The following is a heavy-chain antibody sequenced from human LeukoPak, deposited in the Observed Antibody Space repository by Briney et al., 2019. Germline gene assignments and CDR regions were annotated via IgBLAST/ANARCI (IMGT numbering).Heavy chain of an antibody. V-gene: IGHV3-23*01. J-gene: IGHJ6*03. CDR1: GFTFSTYA. CDR2: ISGSGGYT. Sequence: PGGSLRLSCAASGFTFSTYAMIWVRQAPGKGLERVSAISGSGGYTYYADPVKGRFTISRDNSKNTLYLQMDSLRAEDTAVYYCAKAPYDNYYYYMGVWGKGTTVTVSS. D-gene: IGHD5-12*01. CDR3: AKAPYDNYYYYMGV.